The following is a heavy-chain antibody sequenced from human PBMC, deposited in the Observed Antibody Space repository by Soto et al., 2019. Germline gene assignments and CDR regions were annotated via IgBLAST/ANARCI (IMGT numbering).Heavy chain of an antibody. Sequence: AGGSLRLSCAASGFPFSAYGMHWVRQAPGKGLEWVAVIWYDGSNKYYADSVKGRFTISRDNPKNMLYLQMNSLRAEDTAMYYCARSGGWGQGTLVTVSS. V-gene: IGHV3-33*01. D-gene: IGHD6-19*01. CDR2: IWYDGSNK. CDR3: ARSGG. CDR1: GFPFSAYG. J-gene: IGHJ4*02.